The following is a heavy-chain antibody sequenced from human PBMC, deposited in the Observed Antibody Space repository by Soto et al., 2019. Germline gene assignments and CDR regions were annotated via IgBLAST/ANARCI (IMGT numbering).Heavy chain of an antibody. CDR1: GGSVSSYY. V-gene: IGHV4-59*02. CDR2: ISYSGST. J-gene: IGHJ4*02. Sequence: PSETLSLTCSVSGGSVSSYYWSWIRQPPGKGLEWIGYISYSGSTNYNPSLKNRVTISLDTSKNQFSLKLNSVTAADTAVYYCASGGQGYDFWSAYSYEDYFDYWGQGTLVTVSS. D-gene: IGHD3-3*01. CDR3: ASGGQGYDFWSAYSYEDYFDY.